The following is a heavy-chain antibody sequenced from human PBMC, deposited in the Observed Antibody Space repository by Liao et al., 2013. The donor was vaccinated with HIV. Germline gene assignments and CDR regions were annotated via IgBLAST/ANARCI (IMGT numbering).Heavy chain of an antibody. CDR2: IYTSGST. J-gene: IGHJ4*02. CDR3: ARGRTRGYRTHFDY. V-gene: IGHV4-59*10. Sequence: QVQLQQWGAGLLKPSETLSLTCTVSGGSISSYYWSWIRQPAGKGLEWIGRIYTSGSTNYNPSLKSRVTMSVDTSKNQFSLKLSSVTAADTAVYYCARGRTRGYRTHFDYWGQGTLVTVSS. CDR1: GGSISSYY. D-gene: IGHD5-18*01.